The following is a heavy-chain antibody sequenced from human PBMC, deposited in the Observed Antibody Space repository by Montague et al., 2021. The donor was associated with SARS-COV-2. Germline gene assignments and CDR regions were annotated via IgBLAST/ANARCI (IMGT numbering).Heavy chain of an antibody. D-gene: IGHD1-1*01. CDR2: IYYSGTT. V-gene: IGHV4-39*02. J-gene: IGHJ2*01. Sequence: SETLSLTCTVSGGSISSSSHYWGWIRQPPGKGPEWIGSIYYSGTTFYNPSLRSRVTISVDTSKNQFSLRLSSVTAPDTAVFYCARDDAGDWYFCLWGRGALVHVPS. CDR1: GGSISSSSHY. CDR3: ARDDAGDWYFCL.